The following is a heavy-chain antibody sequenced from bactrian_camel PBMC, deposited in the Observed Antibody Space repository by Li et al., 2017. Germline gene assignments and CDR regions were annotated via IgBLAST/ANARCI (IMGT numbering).Heavy chain of an antibody. CDR1: AEALDVNC. V-gene: IGHV3S1*01. J-gene: IGHJ4*01. CDR2: FYTDTGRT. Sequence: QLVESGGGSAQPGGSLSLSCTTTAEALDVNCISWFRQVPGKGRKGIVGFYTDTGRTYYADSVKGRFTISLDNSKNTVTLQMNNLTSDDAGMYYCGVGPRNRESCGKYTANFWGQGTQVTVS. CDR3: GVGPRNRESCGKYTANF.